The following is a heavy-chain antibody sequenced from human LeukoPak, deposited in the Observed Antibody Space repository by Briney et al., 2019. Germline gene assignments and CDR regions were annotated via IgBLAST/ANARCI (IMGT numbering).Heavy chain of an antibody. Sequence: GSLRLSCAASGFTFSSYSMNWVRQPPGKGLEWIGEINHSGSTNYNPSLKSRVTISVDTSKNQFSLKLSSVTAADTAVYYCARGGYYDSSGYKRYWGQGTLVTVSS. J-gene: IGHJ4*02. CDR1: GFTFSSYS. D-gene: IGHD3-22*01. CDR3: ARGGYYDSSGYKRY. CDR2: INHSGST. V-gene: IGHV4-34*01.